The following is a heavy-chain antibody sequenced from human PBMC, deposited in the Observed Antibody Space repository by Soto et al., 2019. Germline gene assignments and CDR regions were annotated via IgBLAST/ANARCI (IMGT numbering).Heavy chain of an antibody. Sequence: QVQLVQSGAEVKKPGASVKVSCKASGYTFTSYGISWVRQAPGQGLEWMGWISSYNGNTNYAQKLQGRVTMTTDTSTSTAYMELRSLRSDDTAVYYCARGKPYCSGGSCPPYYFDYWGQGTLVTVSS. J-gene: IGHJ4*02. D-gene: IGHD2-15*01. CDR2: ISSYNGNT. CDR1: GYTFTSYG. V-gene: IGHV1-18*01. CDR3: ARGKPYCSGGSCPPYYFDY.